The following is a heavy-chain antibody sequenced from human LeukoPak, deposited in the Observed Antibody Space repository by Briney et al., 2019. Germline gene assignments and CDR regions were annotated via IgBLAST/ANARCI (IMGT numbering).Heavy chain of an antibody. J-gene: IGHJ4*02. D-gene: IGHD3-10*01. Sequence: ASVKVSCKASGYSFGSFGINWVRQPPGQGLEWMGWISAYNGDTNYAQKLQGRVTITTDTSTSTAYMDLMSLRSDDTAVYYCARGGYYGSGSFPDYWGQGTLVTVSS. CDR1: GYSFGSFG. CDR3: ARGGYYGSGSFPDY. CDR2: ISAYNGDT. V-gene: IGHV1-18*01.